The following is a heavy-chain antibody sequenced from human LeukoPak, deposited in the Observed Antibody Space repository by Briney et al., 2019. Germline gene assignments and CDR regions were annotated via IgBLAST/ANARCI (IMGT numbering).Heavy chain of an antibody. CDR1: GFTFSSYW. CDR3: ARVIVLMVYAIPWDYYYYYMDV. Sequence: GGSLRLSCAASGFTFSSYWMSWVRQAPGKGLEWVANIKQDGSEKYYVDSVKGRFTISRDNAKNSLYLQMNSLRAEDTAVYYCARVIVLMVYAIPWDYYYYYMDVWGKGTTVTVSS. D-gene: IGHD2-8*01. J-gene: IGHJ6*03. CDR2: IKQDGSEK. V-gene: IGHV3-7*01.